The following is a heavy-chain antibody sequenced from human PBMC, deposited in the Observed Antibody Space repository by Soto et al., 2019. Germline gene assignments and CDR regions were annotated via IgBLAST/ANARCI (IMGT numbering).Heavy chain of an antibody. CDR2: IYHSGST. CDR1: GGSISSGGYS. Sequence: QLQLQESGSGLVKPSQTLSLTCAVSGGSISSGGYSWSWIRQPPGKGLEWIGYIYHSGSTYYNPAPKRRGNRAGDRAQDQGARKGSSGTAAGTAGDYGARGGGYTFDYWGQGTLVTVSS. D-gene: IGHD3-16*01. CDR3: ARGGGYTFDY. J-gene: IGHJ4*02. V-gene: IGHV4-30-2*01.